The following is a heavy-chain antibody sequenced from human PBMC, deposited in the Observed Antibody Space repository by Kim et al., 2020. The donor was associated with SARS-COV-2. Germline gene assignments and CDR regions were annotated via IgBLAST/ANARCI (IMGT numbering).Heavy chain of an antibody. V-gene: IGHV4-34*01. J-gene: IGHJ3*02. CDR1: GGSFSGYY. Sequence: SETLSLTCAVYGGSFSGYYWSWIRQPPGKGLEWIGEINHSGSTNYNPSLKSRVTISVDTSKNQFSLKLSSVTAADTAVYYCARVYGSGTHYRDRAFDIWGQGTMVTVSS. CDR2: INHSGST. CDR3: ARVYGSGTHYRDRAFDI. D-gene: IGHD3-10*01.